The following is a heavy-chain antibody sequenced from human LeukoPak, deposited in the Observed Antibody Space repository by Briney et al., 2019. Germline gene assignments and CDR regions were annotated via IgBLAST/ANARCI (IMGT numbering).Heavy chain of an antibody. CDR1: GYTFTGYY. CDR2: INPNSGGA. J-gene: IGHJ5*02. V-gene: IGHV1-2*02. D-gene: IGHD6-19*01. Sequence: ASVKVSCKASGYTFTGYYIHWVRQAPGQGLEWVGWINPNSGGAKYAQKFQDRVTMTRDTTISTAYMGLSRLRSDDTAVYYCAKGRVVAGSKSLTYHWLDPWGQGTLVTVSS. CDR3: AKGRVVAGSKSLTYHWLDP.